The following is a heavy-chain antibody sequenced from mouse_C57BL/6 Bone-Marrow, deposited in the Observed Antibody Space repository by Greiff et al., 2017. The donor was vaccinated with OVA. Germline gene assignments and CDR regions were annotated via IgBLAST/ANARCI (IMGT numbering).Heavy chain of an antibody. CDR1: GYTFTRYW. V-gene: IGHV1-52*01. CDR2: IDPSDSET. J-gene: IGHJ2*01. Sequence: VQLKQPGAELVRPGSSVKLSCKASGYTFTRYWMHWVKQRPIQGLEWIGNIDPSDSETHYNQKFKDKATLTVDKSSSTAYMQLSSLTSEDSAVYYCARRGLGYFDYWGQGTTLTVSS. D-gene: IGHD3-2*02. CDR3: ARRGLGYFDY.